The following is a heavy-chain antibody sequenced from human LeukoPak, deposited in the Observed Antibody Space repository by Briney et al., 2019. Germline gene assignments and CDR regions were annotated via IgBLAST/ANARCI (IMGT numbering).Heavy chain of an antibody. Sequence: PSETLSLTCSVSGGSISSSTSYWGWIRQPPGKGLEWIGTIYYSGSTYYNPSLKSRVTISVDTSKNQFSLKLSSVTAADTAVYYCASTPIMVRGVINNWFDPWGQGTLVTVSS. V-gene: IGHV4-39*01. CDR1: GGSISSSTSY. CDR2: IYYSGST. CDR3: ASTPIMVRGVINNWFDP. D-gene: IGHD3-10*01. J-gene: IGHJ5*02.